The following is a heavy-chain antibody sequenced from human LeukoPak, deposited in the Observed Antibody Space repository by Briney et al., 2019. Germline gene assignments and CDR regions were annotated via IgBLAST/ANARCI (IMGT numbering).Heavy chain of an antibody. CDR1: GFTFDDYG. CDR3: AKRIEYYFDY. D-gene: IGHD3-16*02. Sequence: PGGSLRLSCAASGFTFDDYGMSWVRQAPGKGLEWVSGINWNGGSTGYADSVKGRFTISRDNSKNTLYLQMNSLRAEDTAVYYCAKRIEYYFDYWGQGTLVTVSS. J-gene: IGHJ4*02. V-gene: IGHV3-20*04. CDR2: INWNGGST.